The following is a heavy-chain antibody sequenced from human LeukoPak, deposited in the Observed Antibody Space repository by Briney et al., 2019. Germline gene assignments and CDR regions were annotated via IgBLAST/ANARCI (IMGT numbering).Heavy chain of an antibody. V-gene: IGHV4-59*08. CDR3: ARHVYYDSSGYYYLDY. CDR1: GGSISTYY. Sequence: SETLSLPCTVSGGSISTYYWSWIRQAPGKGLEWIGYIYYTGSTNYNPSLKSRVTISVDTSKNQFSLKLSSVTAADTAVYYCARHVYYDSSGYYYLDYWGQGTLVTVSS. D-gene: IGHD3-22*01. J-gene: IGHJ4*02. CDR2: IYYTGST.